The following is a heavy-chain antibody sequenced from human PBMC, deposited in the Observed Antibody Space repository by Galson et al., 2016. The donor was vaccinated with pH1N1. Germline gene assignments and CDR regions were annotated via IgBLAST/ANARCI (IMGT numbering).Heavy chain of an antibody. D-gene: IGHD1-1*01. V-gene: IGHV1-18*01. CDR2: ISTSKGNT. J-gene: IGHJ4*02. Sequence: SCKASGYTFTTFGISWVRQAPGKGLEWLGWISTSKGNTKNAQRLLGGVTMTRDASTSTVFMELTSLRSDDTAIYYCARDQNWNLDYWGQGTLVAVSS. CDR3: ARDQNWNLDY. CDR1: GYTFTTFG.